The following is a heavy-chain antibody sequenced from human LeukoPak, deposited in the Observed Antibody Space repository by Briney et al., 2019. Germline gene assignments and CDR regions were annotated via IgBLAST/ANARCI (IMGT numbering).Heavy chain of an antibody. D-gene: IGHD2-2*01. CDR3: ARGRAVVVPAAMYYYGMDV. CDR1: GGSISSYY. V-gene: IGHV4-59*01. J-gene: IGHJ6*02. Sequence: PSETLSLTCTVSGGSISSYYWSWIRQPPGKGLEWIGYIYYSGSTNYNPSLKSRVTISVDTSKNQFSLKLSSVTAADTAVYYCARGRAVVVPAAMYYYGMDVWGQGTTVTVSS. CDR2: IYYSGST.